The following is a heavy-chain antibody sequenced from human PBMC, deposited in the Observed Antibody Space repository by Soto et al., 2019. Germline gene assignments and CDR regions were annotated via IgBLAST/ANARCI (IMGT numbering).Heavy chain of an antibody. Sequence: PSETLSLTCTFSCDSLGNYYWFWIRQPVGKGLEWIGRVSSSGNTNANPTLNSRATMSIDTSKNQFSLRLRSVTAADTAVYYCARADYEILTGSYAMDVWGQGTTVTVSS. D-gene: IGHD3-9*01. CDR2: VSSSGNT. V-gene: IGHV4-4*07. CDR3: ARADYEILTGSYAMDV. J-gene: IGHJ6*02. CDR1: CDSLGNYY.